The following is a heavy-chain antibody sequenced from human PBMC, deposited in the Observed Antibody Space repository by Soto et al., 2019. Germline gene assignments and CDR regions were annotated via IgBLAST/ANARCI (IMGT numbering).Heavy chain of an antibody. Sequence: DVQLLESGGDLVQPGGSLRLSCAASGFTFSTYAMSWVRQAPGKGLEWVSDISDGGGGTYYADSVKGRFTISRDNSKNTLYLHMNSLSADDTAIYYCAKSASGWFWDYWGQGTLVTVSS. CDR3: AKSASGWFWDY. V-gene: IGHV3-23*01. D-gene: IGHD6-13*01. CDR2: ISDGGGGT. CDR1: GFTFSTYA. J-gene: IGHJ4*02.